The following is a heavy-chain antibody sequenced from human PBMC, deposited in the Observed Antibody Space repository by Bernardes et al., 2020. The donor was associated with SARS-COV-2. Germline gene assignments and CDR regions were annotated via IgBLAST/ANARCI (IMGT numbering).Heavy chain of an antibody. D-gene: IGHD3-10*01. CDR1: GFTFSSYG. CDR2: ISYDGSNK. J-gene: IGHJ6*02. Sequence: VGSLILSCAASGFTFSSYGMHWVRQAPGQGLEWVAVISYDGSNKYYADSVKGRFTISRDNSKNTLYLQMNSLRAEDTAVYYCAGGSGEAVHYYYYGMDVWGQGTTVTVSS. V-gene: IGHV3-30*03. CDR3: AGGSGEAVHYYYYGMDV.